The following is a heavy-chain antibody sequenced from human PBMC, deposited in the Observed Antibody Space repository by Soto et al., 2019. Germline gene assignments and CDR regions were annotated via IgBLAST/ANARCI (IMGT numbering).Heavy chain of an antibody. V-gene: IGHV4-34*01. CDR1: GGSFRGYY. CDR3: ARGDGRNFDY. Sequence: QVQLQQWGAGLLKPSETLSLTCAVYGGSFRGYYWSWIRQPPGKGLEWIGEVNHSGSTNYNPSLKSQVTRSVDTTKNQFSLQLSSVTAADTAGTYCARGDGRNFDYGGQCTLVTVSS. J-gene: IGHJ4*02. CDR2: VNHSGST.